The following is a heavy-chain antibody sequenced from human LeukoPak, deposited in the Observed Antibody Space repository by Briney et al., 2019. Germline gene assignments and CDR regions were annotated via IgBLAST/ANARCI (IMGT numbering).Heavy chain of an antibody. CDR2: IIPIFGTA. Sequence: GSSVKVSCKASGGTFSSYAISWVRQAPGQGLEWMGGIIPIFGTANYAQKFQGRVTITADESTSTAYMELSSLSSDDTAVYYCARVTGFCNNGCSFYHMEVWGTGTTVTVSS. CDR3: ARVTGFCNNGCSFYHMEV. V-gene: IGHV1-69*01. CDR1: GGTFSSYA. J-gene: IGHJ6*03. D-gene: IGHD2-8*01.